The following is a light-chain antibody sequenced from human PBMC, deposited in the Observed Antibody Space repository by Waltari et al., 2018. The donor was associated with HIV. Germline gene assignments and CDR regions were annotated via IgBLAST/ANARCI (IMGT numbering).Light chain of an antibody. CDR2: WAS. J-gene: IGKJ4*01. CDR3: QQYYIIPLT. CDR1: LSVLSHSNNKNY. Sequence: DIVMTQSPDSLAVSLDERATIYCKSSLSVLSHSNNKNYLAWYQQKPGQPPQLLIYWASTRESGVPDRFSGSGSGTDITLTISNLHAEDVAVYYCQQYYIIPLTFGGGTKVEIK. V-gene: IGKV4-1*01.